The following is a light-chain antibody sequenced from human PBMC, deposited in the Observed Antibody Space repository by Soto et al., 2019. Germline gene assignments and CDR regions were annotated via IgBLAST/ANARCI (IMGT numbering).Light chain of an antibody. CDR2: VGTGGIVG. CDR1: SGYSNYK. CDR3: GADHGSGSNFVWV. J-gene: IGLJ2*01. V-gene: IGLV9-49*01. Sequence: QSVLTQPPSASASLGASVTLTCTLSSGYSNYKVDWYQQRPGKGPRFVMRVGTGGIVGSKGDGIPDRFSVLGSGLNRYLTSKNIQGEDESYYRCGADHGSGSNFVWVFGGGTKLTVL.